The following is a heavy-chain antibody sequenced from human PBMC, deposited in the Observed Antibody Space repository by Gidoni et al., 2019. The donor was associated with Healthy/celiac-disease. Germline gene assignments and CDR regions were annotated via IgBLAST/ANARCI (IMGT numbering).Heavy chain of an antibody. CDR1: GGSIRSSSYY. CDR3: ARPQTVAATDWYFDL. CDR2: IYYSGST. J-gene: IGHJ2*01. Sequence: QLQLQESGPGLVKPSETLSLTCTVSGGSIRSSSYYWGWTRQPPGKGLEWIGSIYYSGSTYYNPSLKSRVTISVDTSKNQFSLKLSSVTAADTAVYYCARPQTVAATDWYFDLWGRGTLVTVSS. D-gene: IGHD6-19*01. V-gene: IGHV4-39*01.